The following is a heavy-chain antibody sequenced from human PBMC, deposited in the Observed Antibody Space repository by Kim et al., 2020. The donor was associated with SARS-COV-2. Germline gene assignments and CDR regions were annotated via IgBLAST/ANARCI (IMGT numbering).Heavy chain of an antibody. D-gene: IGHD4-17*01. V-gene: IGHV3-23*01. Sequence: GGSLRLSCAASGFTFSSYAMSWVRQAPGKGLEWVSAISGSGGSTYYADSVKGRFTISRDNSKNTLYLQMNSLRAEDTAVYYCAKSRLVTTVTTGWVHWGQGTLVTVSS. J-gene: IGHJ4*02. CDR2: ISGSGGST. CDR3: AKSRLVTTVTTGWVH. CDR1: GFTFSSYA.